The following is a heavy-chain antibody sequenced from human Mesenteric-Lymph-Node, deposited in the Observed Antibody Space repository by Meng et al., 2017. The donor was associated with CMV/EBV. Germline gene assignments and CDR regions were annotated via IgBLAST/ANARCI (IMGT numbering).Heavy chain of an antibody. Sequence: GGSLRLSCAASGFTFTTYAMSWVRQAPGKGLEWVSVIYSGGSSTYYADSVKGRFTISRDNSKNTLYLQMNSLRAEDTAVYYCARDLLGYCISTSCPDYWGQGTLVTVSS. CDR3: ARDLLGYCISTSCPDY. D-gene: IGHD2-2*01. V-gene: IGHV3-23*03. J-gene: IGHJ4*02. CDR1: GFTFTTYA. CDR2: IYSGGSST.